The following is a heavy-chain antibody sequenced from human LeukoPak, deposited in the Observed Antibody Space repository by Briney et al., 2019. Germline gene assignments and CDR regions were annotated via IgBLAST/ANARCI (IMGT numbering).Heavy chain of an antibody. D-gene: IGHD3-10*01. CDR1: GFTFSSYG. V-gene: IGHV3-30*18. CDR2: ISYDGSNK. J-gene: IGHJ4*02. Sequence: PGRSLRLSCAASGFTFSSYGLHWVRQAPGQGLEWVAVISYDGSNKYYADPVKGRFTISRDNSKNTLYLQMNSLRAEDTAVYYCAKVMVRGVGRSYYFDYWGQGTLVTVSS. CDR3: AKVMVRGVGRSYYFDY.